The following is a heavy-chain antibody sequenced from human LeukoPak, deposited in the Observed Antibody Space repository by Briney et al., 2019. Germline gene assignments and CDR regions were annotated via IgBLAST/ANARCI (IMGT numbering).Heavy chain of an antibody. Sequence: PSETLSLTCTVSGGSISGYYWSWIRQPPGQGLDWIGYIHYSGSTNYNPSLKSRVTISLDMSKNQFSLKLNSVTAADTAVYYCAREGQWLPDWFDPWGQGTLVTVSS. J-gene: IGHJ5*02. CDR1: GGSISGYY. V-gene: IGHV4-59*01. CDR2: IHYSGST. CDR3: AREGQWLPDWFDP. D-gene: IGHD6-19*01.